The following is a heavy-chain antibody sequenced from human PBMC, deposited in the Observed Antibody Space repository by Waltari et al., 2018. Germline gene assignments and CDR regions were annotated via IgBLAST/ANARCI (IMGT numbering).Heavy chain of an antibody. J-gene: IGHJ5*02. D-gene: IGHD2-2*01. V-gene: IGHV3-74*01. CDR1: GFTFSSYW. Sequence: EVQLVESGGGLVQPGGSLRLSCAASGFTFSSYWMHWVRQAPGKGLGGVARINGDGGSKSYADSVKGRFTISRDNANNTLYLQMNSLRAEDTAVYYCTRTRYCSTTSCQVDWFDPWGQGTLVTVSS. CDR2: INGDGGSK. CDR3: TRTRYCSTTSCQVDWFDP.